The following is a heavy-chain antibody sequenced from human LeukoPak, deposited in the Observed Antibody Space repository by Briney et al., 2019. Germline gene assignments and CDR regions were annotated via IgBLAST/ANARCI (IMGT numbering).Heavy chain of an antibody. CDR3: ARTSYYYGMDV. Sequence: SDTLSLTCAVYGGSFSGYYWSWIRQPPGKGLEWIGEINHSGSTNYNPSLKSRVTISVDTSKNQFSLKLSSVTAADTAVYYCARTSYYYGMDVWGQGTTVTVSS. CDR2: INHSGST. J-gene: IGHJ6*02. CDR1: GGSFSGYY. V-gene: IGHV4-34*01.